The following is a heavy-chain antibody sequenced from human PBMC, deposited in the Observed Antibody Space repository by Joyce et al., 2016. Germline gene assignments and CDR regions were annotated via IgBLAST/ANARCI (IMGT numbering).Heavy chain of an antibody. CDR2: ISYDGTNK. D-gene: IGHD6-13*01. J-gene: IGHJ4*02. Sequence: QVQLVESGGGVVQPGRSLRLSCSASGFTFSSFGMHWVRQAPGKGMGWVAVISYDGTNKYYADSGKGRFTISRDNSKNTLYLQMNSLRAEDAAVYYCAKAHQIAAAGTLDYWGQGTLVTVSS. CDR3: AKAHQIAAAGTLDY. CDR1: GFTFSSFG. V-gene: IGHV3-30*18.